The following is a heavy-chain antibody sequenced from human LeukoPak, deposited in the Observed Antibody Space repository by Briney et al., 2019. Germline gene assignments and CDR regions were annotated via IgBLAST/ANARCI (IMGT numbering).Heavy chain of an antibody. CDR1: GFTFSNAC. D-gene: IGHD2-2*01. J-gene: IGHJ6*03. Sequence: GGSLRLSCAASGFTFSNACMSWVRQAPGKGLAWAGGVKSKTDGGTTDYAAPVKGRFTVSRDDSRNTLYLQMNSLKTEDTAVYYCTTGVLPSAIFDYYYMDVWGKGTTVTVSS. V-gene: IGHV3-15*01. CDR3: TTGVLPSAIFDYYYMDV. CDR2: VKSKTDGGTT.